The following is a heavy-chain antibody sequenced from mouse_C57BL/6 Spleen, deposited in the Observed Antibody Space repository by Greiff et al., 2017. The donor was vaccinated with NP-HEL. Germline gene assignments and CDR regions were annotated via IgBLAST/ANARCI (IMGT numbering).Heavy chain of an antibody. CDR3: ARTYYGSSSFDY. Sequence: QVQLQQPGAELVKPGASVTMSCKASGYTFTSYWITWVKQRPGQGLEWIGDIYPGSGSTNYNEKFKSKATLTVDTSSSTAYMQLSSLTSEDSAVYYCARTYYGSSSFDYWGQGTTLTVSS. CDR1: GYTFTSYW. CDR2: IYPGSGST. D-gene: IGHD1-1*01. J-gene: IGHJ2*01. V-gene: IGHV1-55*01.